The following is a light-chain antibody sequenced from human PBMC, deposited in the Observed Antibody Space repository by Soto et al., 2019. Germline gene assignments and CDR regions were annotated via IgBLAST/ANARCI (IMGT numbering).Light chain of an antibody. CDR1: QTIGNF. J-gene: IGKJ4*02. V-gene: IGKV1-39*01. CDR2: AAS. CDR3: QRQPSPPPVT. Sequence: DILMTQSPSTLSASVGDRVTMTCRASQTIGNFLNWYQQKPGKAPELLIYAASTLRSGVPPRFSGSGFGTDFTLTRTILPHEELATYPSQRQPSPPPVTLG.